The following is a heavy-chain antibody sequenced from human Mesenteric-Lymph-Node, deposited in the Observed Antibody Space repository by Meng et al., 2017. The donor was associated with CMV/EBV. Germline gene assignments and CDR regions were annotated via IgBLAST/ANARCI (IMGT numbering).Heavy chain of an antibody. V-gene: IGHV1-3*01. Sequence: SGYTFTSYAMRWVRQAPGQRLEWMGWINAGNGNTKYSQKFQGRVTITRDTSASTAYMELSSLRSEDTAVYYCASVFGKSGYSSWFDPWGQGTLVTVSS. J-gene: IGHJ5*02. D-gene: IGHD3-3*01. CDR1: GYTFTSYA. CDR2: INAGNGNT. CDR3: ASVFGKSGYSSWFDP.